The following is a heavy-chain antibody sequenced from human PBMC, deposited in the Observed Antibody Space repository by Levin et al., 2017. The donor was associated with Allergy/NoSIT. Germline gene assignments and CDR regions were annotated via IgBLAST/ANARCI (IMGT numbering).Heavy chain of an antibody. Sequence: GESLKISCTGSGFTFGDYALSWVRQAPGKGLEWVGFIRNKAHGGTTEYAASVKGRLTISRDDSKSIAYLQMNSLKTEDTAVYFCARGGPPNYDYNWGSYRDGYFDYWGQGTLVTVSS. CDR3: ARGGPPNYDYNWGSYRDGYFDY. V-gene: IGHV3-49*04. CDR1: GFTFGDYA. J-gene: IGHJ4*02. CDR2: IRNKAHGGTT. D-gene: IGHD3-16*02.